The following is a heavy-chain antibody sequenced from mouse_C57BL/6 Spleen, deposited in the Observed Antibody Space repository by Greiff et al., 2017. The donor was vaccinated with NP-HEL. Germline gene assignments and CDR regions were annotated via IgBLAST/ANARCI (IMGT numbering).Heavy chain of an antibody. J-gene: IGHJ4*01. Sequence: QVQLQQPGAELVKPGASVKLSCKASGYTFTSYWMHRVKQRPGQGLEWIGMIHPNSGSTNYNEKFKSKATLTVDKSSSTAYMQLSSLTSEDSAVYYCARRGITTVVATLYYAMDYWGQGTSVTVSS. V-gene: IGHV1-64*01. D-gene: IGHD1-1*01. CDR3: ARRGITTVVATLYYAMDY. CDR2: IHPNSGST. CDR1: GYTFTSYW.